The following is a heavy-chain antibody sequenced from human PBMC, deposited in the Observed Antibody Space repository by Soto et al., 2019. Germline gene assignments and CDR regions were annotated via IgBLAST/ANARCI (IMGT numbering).Heavy chain of an antibody. CDR2: ISRDGGTK. J-gene: IGHJ4*02. CDR3: TGEVASGY. CDR1: GFTVSTYG. D-gene: IGHD2-8*02. Sequence: QVQLVESGGGVVQPGRSLRLSCAVSGFTVSTYGMHWVRQAPGKGLEWVAVISRDGGTKSYADSVMGRFTISRDNSRNTLFLEMNSLRGDDMAVYYCTGEVASGYWGQGTLVTVSS. V-gene: IGHV3-30*03.